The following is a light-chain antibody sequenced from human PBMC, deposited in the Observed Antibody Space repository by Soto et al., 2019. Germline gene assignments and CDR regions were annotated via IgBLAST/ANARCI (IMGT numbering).Light chain of an antibody. CDR1: SSNIGSNY. CDR2: YNN. CDR3: ATWDDSLSGYV. Sequence: QSVLTQPPSASGTPGQRVTISCSGRSSNIGSNYVYWYQQLPGTAPKLLIYYNNQRPSGVPDRFSGSKSGTSASLAISGLRSEDEGDYYCATWDDSLSGYVFGTGTKLTVL. J-gene: IGLJ1*01. V-gene: IGLV1-47*02.